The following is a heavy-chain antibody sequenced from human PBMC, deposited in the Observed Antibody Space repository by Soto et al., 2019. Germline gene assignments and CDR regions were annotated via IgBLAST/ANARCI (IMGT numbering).Heavy chain of an antibody. J-gene: IGHJ4*02. D-gene: IGHD3-10*01. CDR2: NQHSGNP. CDR1: GGSISSYY. V-gene: IGHV4-59*06. Sequence: ASETLSLTCTVSGGSISSYYWSWIRQPPGKGLERIGYNQHSGNPFYNPSLSSRVTISVDTSQNRFSLRLNAVTAADTAVYYCATGELTAGELFFTYWGRGALVTVSS. CDR3: ATGELTAGELFFTY.